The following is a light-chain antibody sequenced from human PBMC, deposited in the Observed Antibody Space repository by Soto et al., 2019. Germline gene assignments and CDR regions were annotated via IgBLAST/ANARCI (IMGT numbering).Light chain of an antibody. Sequence: DIQLTQSPSSLSASVGDRVTITCRTSQSVNKYISWYQQKPGKAPKPLIYAASSLQTGVPSRFSGSGSGTYFTLTISSLQPEDFATYYCQQSYSSSWTFGQGTKVDIK. CDR1: QSVNKY. CDR2: AAS. J-gene: IGKJ1*01. V-gene: IGKV1-39*01. CDR3: QQSYSSSWT.